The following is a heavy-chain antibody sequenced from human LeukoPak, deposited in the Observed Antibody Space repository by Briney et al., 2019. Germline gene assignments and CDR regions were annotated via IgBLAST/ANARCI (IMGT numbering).Heavy chain of an antibody. CDR1: GGSISSYY. V-gene: IGHV4-59*08. J-gene: IGHJ4*02. Sequence: SETLSLTCTVSGGSISSYYWSWIRQPPGKGLEWIGYIYYSGSTNYNPSLKSRVTISVDTSKNQFSLKLSSVTAADTAVYYCARWVEQLESYFDYWGQGTLVTVSS. CDR2: IYYSGST. D-gene: IGHD6-13*01. CDR3: ARWVEQLESYFDY.